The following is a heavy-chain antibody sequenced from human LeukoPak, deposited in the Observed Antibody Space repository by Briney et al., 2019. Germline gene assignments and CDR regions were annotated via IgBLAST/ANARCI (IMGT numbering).Heavy chain of an antibody. D-gene: IGHD1-26*01. CDR2: IYYSGST. J-gene: IGHJ4*02. CDR3: ARGARGLSGSYFFDY. Sequence: SETLSLTCTVSGGSISSYYWSWIRQPPGKGLEWIGYIYYSGSTNYNPSLKSRVTISVDTSKNQFSLKLSSVTAADTAVYYCARGARGLSGSYFFDYWGQGTLVTVSS. CDR1: GGSISSYY. V-gene: IGHV4-59*01.